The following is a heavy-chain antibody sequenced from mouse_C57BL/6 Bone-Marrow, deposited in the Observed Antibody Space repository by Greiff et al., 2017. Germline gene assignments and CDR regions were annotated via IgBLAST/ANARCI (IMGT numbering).Heavy chain of an antibody. J-gene: IGHJ1*03. CDR3: TIYRGVSLDV. Sequence: EVQLQQSGAELVRPGASVKLSCTASGFNIKDDYMRWVKQRPEQGLEWIGWIDPKNGDTEYASKFQGKATITADTSSTAAYLHLSSLTSEDTAVYYCTIYRGVSLDVWGTGTTVTVSS. D-gene: IGHD2-1*01. V-gene: IGHV14-4*01. CDR1: GFNIKDDY. CDR2: IDPKNGDT.